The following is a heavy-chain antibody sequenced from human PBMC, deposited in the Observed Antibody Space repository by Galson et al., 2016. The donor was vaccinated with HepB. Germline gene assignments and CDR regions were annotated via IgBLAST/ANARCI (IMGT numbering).Heavy chain of an antibody. CDR2: ISFDGNSK. D-gene: IGHD3-16*01. CDR1: GFTFNNYA. Sequence: SLRLSCAASGFTFNNYAMHWVRQAPGKGLEWVAVISFDGNSKYYADSVKGRFTISRDSSKSTLYLLMNSLRIEDTAIYYCARGDFPPSFFDYWGRGSLVTVSS. V-gene: IGHV3-30-3*01. CDR3: ARGDFPPSFFDY. J-gene: IGHJ4*02.